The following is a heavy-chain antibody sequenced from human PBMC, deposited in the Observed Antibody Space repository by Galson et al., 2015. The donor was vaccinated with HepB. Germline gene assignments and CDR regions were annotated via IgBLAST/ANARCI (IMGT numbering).Heavy chain of an antibody. CDR2: TTGSGGRT. CDR1: GFTFRNYA. D-gene: IGHD4-17*01. V-gene: IGHV3-23*01. J-gene: IGHJ4*02. Sequence: SLRLSCAASGFTFRNYAMSWVRQAPGKGLEWVSATTGSGGRTNYADSVKGRFTISRDNSKNTLYLQMRRLRPEDTAVYFCAKSPLDGALLFDYWGQGTLVTVSS. CDR3: AKSPLDGALLFDY.